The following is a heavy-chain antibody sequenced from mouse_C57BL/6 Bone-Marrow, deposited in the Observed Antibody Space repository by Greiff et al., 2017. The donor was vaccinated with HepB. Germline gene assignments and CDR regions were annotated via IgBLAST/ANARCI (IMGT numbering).Heavy chain of an antibody. CDR3: ASLYYYGSRGYYAMDY. CDR1: GYSFTSYY. D-gene: IGHD1-1*01. V-gene: IGHV1-66*01. J-gene: IGHJ4*01. Sequence: QVQLQQSGPELVKPGASVKISCKASGYSFTSYYIHWVKQRPGQGLEWIGWIYPGSGNTKYNEKFKGKATLTADTSSSTAYMQLSSLTSEDSAVYYCASLYYYGSRGYYAMDYWGQGTSVTVSS. CDR2: IYPGSGNT.